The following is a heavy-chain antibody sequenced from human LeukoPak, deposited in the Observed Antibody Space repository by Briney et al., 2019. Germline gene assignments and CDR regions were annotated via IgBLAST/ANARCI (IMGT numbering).Heavy chain of an antibody. D-gene: IGHD3-22*01. V-gene: IGHV1-69*05. CDR1: GGSFSSYA. Sequence: ASGKVSCKASGGSFSSYAFNWVRQAPGQGLERMGGIMPTFDTANYAQKFQGRVTITTDESTSTAYMEFSSLRSEDTAMYYCATFYSSGYYFLYWGQGTLVTVSS. CDR3: ATFYSSGYYFLY. CDR2: IMPTFDTA. J-gene: IGHJ4*02.